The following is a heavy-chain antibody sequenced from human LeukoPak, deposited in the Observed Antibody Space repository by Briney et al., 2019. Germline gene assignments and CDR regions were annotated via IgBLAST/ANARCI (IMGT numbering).Heavy chain of an antibody. CDR2: ISGYNGDT. D-gene: IGHD2-21*02. Sequence: GASVKVSCKASGYTFTSYDISWVRQAPGQGLEWMGWISGYNGDTNYAQNIQGRVTMTTDTSTSTGYLELRSLRSDDTAVYFCARGPYCGGDCSSSDSFDIWGQGTMVTVSS. CDR3: ARGPYCGGDCSSSDSFDI. V-gene: IGHV1-18*01. J-gene: IGHJ3*02. CDR1: GYTFTSYD.